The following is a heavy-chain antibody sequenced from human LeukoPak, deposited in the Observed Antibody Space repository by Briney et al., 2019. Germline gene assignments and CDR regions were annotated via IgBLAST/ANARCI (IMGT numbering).Heavy chain of an antibody. J-gene: IGHJ4*02. D-gene: IGHD3-22*01. CDR3: ASLVDSSGYSFDY. CDR1: GFTFSIYA. CDR2: ISGSGGST. Sequence: GGSLRLSCAASGFTFSIYAMSWVRQAPGKGLEWVSAISGSGGSTYYADSVKGRFTISRDNSKNTLYLQMNSLRAEDTAVYYCASLVDSSGYSFDYWGQGTLVTVSS. V-gene: IGHV3-23*01.